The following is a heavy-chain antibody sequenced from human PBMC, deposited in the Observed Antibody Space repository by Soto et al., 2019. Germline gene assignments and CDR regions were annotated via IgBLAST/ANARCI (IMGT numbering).Heavy chain of an antibody. J-gene: IGHJ5*02. CDR1: GLRFSTYA. Sequence: SLRLSAAAAGLRFSTYAIGRVRQAPGKGLEWVAVISYDGSNKYYADSVKGRFTISRDNSKNTLYLQMNSTRAEDTAVYYCAKEGYCSGGSCSSLDPWGQGTLVTVSS. CDR2: ISYDGSNK. D-gene: IGHD2-15*01. CDR3: AKEGYCSGGSCSSLDP. V-gene: IGHV3-30*18.